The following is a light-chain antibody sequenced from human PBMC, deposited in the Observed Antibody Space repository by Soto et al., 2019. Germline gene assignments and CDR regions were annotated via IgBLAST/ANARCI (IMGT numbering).Light chain of an antibody. CDR1: QSVSSN. Sequence: IVMPQSQATRSVSPGERATLSCRASQSVSSNLAWYQQKPGQAPRLLIYGASTRATGIPARFSGSGSGTEFTLTISSLQSEDFAVYYCQQYNNWPPWTFGQGTKVDIK. CDR3: QQYNNWPPWT. CDR2: GAS. V-gene: IGKV3-15*01. J-gene: IGKJ1*01.